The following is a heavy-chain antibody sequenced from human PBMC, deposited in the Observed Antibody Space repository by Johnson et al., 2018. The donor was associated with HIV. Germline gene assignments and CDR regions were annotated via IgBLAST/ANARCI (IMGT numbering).Heavy chain of an antibody. J-gene: IGHJ3*02. CDR3: ARVGYCSGGSCYSGAFDI. D-gene: IGHD2-15*01. Sequence: GSVKGRFTISRANAKNSLYLQMNSLRAGDTAVYYCARVGYCSGGSCYSGAFDIWGQGTMVTVSS. V-gene: IGHV3-13*01.